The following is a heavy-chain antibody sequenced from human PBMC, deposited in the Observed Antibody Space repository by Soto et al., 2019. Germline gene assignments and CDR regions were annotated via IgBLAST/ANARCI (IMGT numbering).Heavy chain of an antibody. V-gene: IGHV3-23*01. CDR3: AKDATMIRGVTNWFDP. J-gene: IGHJ5*02. Sequence: EVQLLESGGDLLQPGGSLRLSCAASGFTFSSYAMSWVRQAPGKGLEWVSSISDSGDTTYSADSVKGRFTISRDNSKNTLYLQMNSLRAEDTAVYYCAKDATMIRGVTNWFDPWGQGTLVTVSS. D-gene: IGHD3-10*01. CDR1: GFTFSSYA. CDR2: ISDSGDTT.